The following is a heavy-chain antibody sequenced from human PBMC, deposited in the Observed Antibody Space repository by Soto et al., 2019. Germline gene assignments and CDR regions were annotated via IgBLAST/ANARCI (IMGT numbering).Heavy chain of an antibody. J-gene: IGHJ4*02. CDR3: ARSGSGSYPSKYYFDY. CDR1: GGSISSNY. CDR2: IYYSGST. D-gene: IGHD3-10*01. Sequence: SSETLSLTCTVSGGSISSNYWSWIRQPPGKGLEWIGYIYYSGSTNYNPSLKSRVTISVDTSKNQFSLKLSSVTAADTAVYYCARSGSGSYPSKYYFDYWGRGTLVTVSS. V-gene: IGHV4-59*01.